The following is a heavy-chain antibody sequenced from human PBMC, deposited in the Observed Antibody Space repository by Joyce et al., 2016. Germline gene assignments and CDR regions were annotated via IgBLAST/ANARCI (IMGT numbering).Heavy chain of an antibody. V-gene: IGHV3-7*04. D-gene: IGHD3-22*01. CDR1: GFTFTNYW. J-gene: IGHJ4*02. CDR2: IKKDGSEK. Sequence: EVQLVESGGGLVQPGGSLRLSCAASGFTFTNYWMSWVRQAPGKGLEWVANIKKDGSEKYYVDSVKGRFTISRDNAKNSLYLQMNNLRADDTAVYYCARGGKFYYDSSGYPEDFWGQGILVTVSS. CDR3: ARGGKFYYDSSGYPEDF.